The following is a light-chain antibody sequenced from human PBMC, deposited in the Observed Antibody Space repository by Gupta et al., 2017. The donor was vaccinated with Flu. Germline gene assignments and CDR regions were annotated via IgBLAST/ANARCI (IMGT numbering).Light chain of an antibody. CDR2: EVS. J-gene: IGLJ1*01. CDR1: SGDVGGYNY. Sequence: QSALTQPPSASGSPGQSVTISCTGTSGDVGGYNYVSWYQQHPGKAPKVIIYEVSKRPSGVPERFSGSKSGNTASLTVSGLQAEDEADEYCSSFAGNKNYVFGSGTKVT. CDR3: SSFAGNKNYV. V-gene: IGLV2-8*01.